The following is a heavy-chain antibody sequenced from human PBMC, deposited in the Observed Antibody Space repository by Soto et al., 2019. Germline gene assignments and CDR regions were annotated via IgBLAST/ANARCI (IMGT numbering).Heavy chain of an antibody. CDR1: GDTISNKNYH. CDR2: VYSNGHT. V-gene: IGHV4-39*01. Sequence: PSETLSLTCTVSGDTISNKNYHWGWTRQPPGKGLKWIGTVYSNGHTYHNPSLKSRLAMAVDTSKSHSSLSLISVTAADTAVYFCESLTNGRAGDSWGQGTLVTVSS. J-gene: IGHJ4*02. CDR3: ESLTNGRAGDS. D-gene: IGHD2-8*01.